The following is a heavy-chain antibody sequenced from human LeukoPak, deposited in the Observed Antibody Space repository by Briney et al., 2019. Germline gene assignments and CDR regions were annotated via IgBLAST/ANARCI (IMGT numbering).Heavy chain of an antibody. CDR3: VKDWGVLPDYTADGFDI. V-gene: IGHV3-30*02. CDR2: IRPDGGNK. CDR1: GVTFNTDG. Sequence: PGGCLXLSCAASGVTFNTDGMHWVREAPGKGRGWVAFIRPDGGNKYYADSVRGRFTISRDNSQNTLHLQMNSLRVEDTAVYYCVKDWGVLPDYTADGFDIWGLGTMVTVSS. J-gene: IGHJ3*02. D-gene: IGHD3-10*01.